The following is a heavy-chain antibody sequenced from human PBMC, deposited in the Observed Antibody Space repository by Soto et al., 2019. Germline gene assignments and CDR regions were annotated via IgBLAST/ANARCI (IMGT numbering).Heavy chain of an antibody. CDR2: IKSKNDGGAT. CDR1: GLTFNNAW. V-gene: IGHV3-15*07. Sequence: EVQLVESGGGLVKPGGSLRLSCAASGLTFNNAWMNWVRQAPGKGLEWVGRIKSKNDGGATEYSAPVKDRFTISRDDSKNTLYLQMNSLKTEDTVVYYCTTDAQWGIWGQGTMVTVSS. J-gene: IGHJ3*02. CDR3: TTDAQWGI. D-gene: IGHD2-8*01.